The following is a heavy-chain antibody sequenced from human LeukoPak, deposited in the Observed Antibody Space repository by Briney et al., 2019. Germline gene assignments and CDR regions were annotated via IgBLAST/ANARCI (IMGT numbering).Heavy chain of an antibody. CDR1: GYTLTELS. Sequence: ASVKVSCKVSGYTLTELSMHWVRQAPGQGLEWMGWINPNSGGTNYAQKFQGRVTMTRDTSISTAYMELSRLRSDDTAVYYCARARNYYYYMDVWGKGTTVTVSS. D-gene: IGHD1-14*01. CDR3: ARARNYYYYMDV. V-gene: IGHV1-2*02. CDR2: INPNSGGT. J-gene: IGHJ6*03.